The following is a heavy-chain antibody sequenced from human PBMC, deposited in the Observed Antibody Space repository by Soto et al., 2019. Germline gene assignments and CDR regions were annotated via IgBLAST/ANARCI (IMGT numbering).Heavy chain of an antibody. J-gene: IGHJ4*02. Sequence: GGSLRLSCAASGFTFSSYGMHWVRQAPGKGLEWVAVIWYDGSNKYYADSVKGRFTISRDNSKNTLYLQMNSLRAEDTAVYYCARGRLLWAALDCWGQGTLVTVSS. CDR3: ARGRLLWAALDC. CDR2: IWYDGSNK. V-gene: IGHV3-33*01. D-gene: IGHD2-2*01. CDR1: GFTFSSYG.